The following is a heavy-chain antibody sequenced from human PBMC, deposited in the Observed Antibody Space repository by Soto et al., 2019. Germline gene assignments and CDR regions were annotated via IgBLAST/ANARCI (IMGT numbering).Heavy chain of an antibody. V-gene: IGHV3-23*01. D-gene: IGHD6-6*01. CDR1: GFTFSSYA. CDR2: ISGSGGST. J-gene: IGHJ4*02. CDR3: AKDRRGVAARQGPFDY. Sequence: GGSLRLSCAASGFTFSSYAMSWVRQAPGKGLEWVSAISGSGGSTYYADSVKGRFTISRDNSKNTLYLQMNSLRAEDTAVYYFAKDRRGVAARQGPFDYWGQGTMVTVSS.